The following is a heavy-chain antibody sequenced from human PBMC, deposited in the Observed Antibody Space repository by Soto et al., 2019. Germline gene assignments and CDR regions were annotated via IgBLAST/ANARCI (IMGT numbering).Heavy chain of an antibody. Sequence: QVQLVQSGAEVKKPGSSVKVSCKASGGTFSSYAISWVRQAPGQGLEWMGGIIPIFGTANNGQKFQGRVTITADESTSTAYMELSSLRSEDTAVYYCERRSRPTSYYYYGMDVWGQGTTVTVSS. V-gene: IGHV1-69*01. D-gene: IGHD5-12*01. J-gene: IGHJ6*02. CDR3: ERRSRPTSYYYYGMDV. CDR1: GGTFSSYA. CDR2: IIPIFGTA.